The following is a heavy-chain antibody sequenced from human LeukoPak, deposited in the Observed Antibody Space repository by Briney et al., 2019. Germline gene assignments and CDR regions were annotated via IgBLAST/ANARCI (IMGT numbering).Heavy chain of an antibody. CDR3: GKDVGVSSSRTADY. CDR2: ISWGGLIT. J-gene: IGHJ4*02. D-gene: IGHD6-6*01. CDR1: GFNFDGYT. Sequence: GGSLRLSCAASGFNFDGYTMHWLRQAPGKGLEWVSLISWGGLITDYAGSVKGRFTISRDNSKDTLYLQMNSLRTDDTALYYCGKDVGVSSSRTADYWGQGTLVTVSS. V-gene: IGHV3-43*01.